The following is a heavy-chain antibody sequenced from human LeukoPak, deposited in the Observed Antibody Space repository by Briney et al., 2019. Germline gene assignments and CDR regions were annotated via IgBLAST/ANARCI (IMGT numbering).Heavy chain of an antibody. CDR2: IYYSGST. J-gene: IGHJ4*02. CDR1: GGSISSYY. CDR3: ARLVLFRGLYFDY. D-gene: IGHD3-22*01. V-gene: IGHV4-59*08. Sequence: SETLSLTCTVSGGSISSYYWSWIRQPPGKGLEWTGYIYYSGSTNYNPSLKSRVTISVDTSKNQFSLKLSSVTAADTAVYYCARLVLFRGLYFDYWGQGTLVTVSS.